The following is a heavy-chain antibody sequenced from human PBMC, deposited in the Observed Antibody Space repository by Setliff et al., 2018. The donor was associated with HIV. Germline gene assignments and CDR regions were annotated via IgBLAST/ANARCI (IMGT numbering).Heavy chain of an antibody. CDR1: GFTFSDYY. D-gene: IGHD5-12*01. Sequence: PEGSLRLSCAASGFTFSDYYMSWIRQAPGKGLEWISYISRGGRTKYYADSVKGRFTISRDNAKNSLYLQMNSLRAEDTTIYYCARVPVMATITYWYFDLWGRGTLVTVSS. J-gene: IGHJ2*01. CDR2: ISRGGRTK. CDR3: ARVPVMATITYWYFDL. V-gene: IGHV3-11*04.